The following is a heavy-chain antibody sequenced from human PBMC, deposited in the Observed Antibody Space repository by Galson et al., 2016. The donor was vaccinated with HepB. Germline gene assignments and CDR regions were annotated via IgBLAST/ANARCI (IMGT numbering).Heavy chain of an antibody. D-gene: IGHD3-9*01. CDR1: GGSFSGHL. V-gene: IGHV4-34*01. CDR2: INHNGRT. Sequence: SETLSLTCAVSGGSFSGHLWTWIRQPPGEGLEWIAEINHNGRTNYNPSLKSRVTISADTSKNQFSLKLTSVAAADTAVYYCARGFIYFDSIGFDIWGQGALVIVSS. J-gene: IGHJ4*02. CDR3: ARGFIYFDSIGFDI.